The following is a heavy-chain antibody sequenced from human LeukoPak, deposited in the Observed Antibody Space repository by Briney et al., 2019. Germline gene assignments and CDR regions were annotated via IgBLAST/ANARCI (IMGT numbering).Heavy chain of an antibody. V-gene: IGHV3-48*01. J-gene: IGHJ4*02. CDR3: APYCSSPTCYEVYFDS. CDR2: ISSSGSTM. Sequence: PGGSLRLSCAASGFTFSTYSMNWVRQAPGKGLEWISYISSSGSTMYYADSVKGRFTISRDNAKNSLYLQVYSLRVEDTAVYCCAPYCSSPTCYEVYFDSWGQGTLVTVSS. CDR1: GFTFSTYS. D-gene: IGHD2-2*01.